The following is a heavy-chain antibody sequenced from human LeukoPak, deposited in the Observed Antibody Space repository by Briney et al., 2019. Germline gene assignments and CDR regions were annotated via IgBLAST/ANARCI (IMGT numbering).Heavy chain of an antibody. V-gene: IGHV1-46*01. J-gene: IGHJ3*01. Sequence: GVSVKVSCKASGYTFPTYYLHWVRQAPGQGLEWMGIINPGAGSTSYAQKFQDRVTVTRDTSTSTVCMELRSLKSEDTAVYYCARVSRDCSSVNCYNDAFDLWGQGTMVTVSS. CDR3: ARVSRDCSSVNCYNDAFDL. D-gene: IGHD2-2*02. CDR1: GYTFPTYY. CDR2: INPGAGST.